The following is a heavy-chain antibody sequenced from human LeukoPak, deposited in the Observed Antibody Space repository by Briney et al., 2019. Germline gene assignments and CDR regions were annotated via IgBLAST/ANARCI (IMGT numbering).Heavy chain of an antibody. J-gene: IGHJ3*02. CDR3: ARGFRRYFDWPNPGDAFDI. Sequence: ASVTVSCKASGYTFTSYAMNWVRQAPGQGLEWMGWINTNTGNPTYAQGFTGRFVFSLDTSVSTAYLQISSLKAEDTAVYYCARGFRRYFDWPNPGDAFDIWGQGTMVTVSS. D-gene: IGHD3-9*01. CDR1: GYTFTSYA. CDR2: INTNTGNP. V-gene: IGHV7-4-1*02.